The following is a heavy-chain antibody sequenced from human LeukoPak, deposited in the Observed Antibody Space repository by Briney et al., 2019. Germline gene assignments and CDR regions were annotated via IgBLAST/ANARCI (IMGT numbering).Heavy chain of an antibody. Sequence: PSETLSLTCTVSGDSFTSDYWSWIRQPAGKGLEWIGRIYSTGSTNYSPSLKSRVTMSLDTSKTQFSLRLNSMTAADTAIYYCARGPTYASSGRMNYFDYWGQGILVTVSS. D-gene: IGHD6-19*01. J-gene: IGHJ4*02. CDR1: GDSFTSDY. CDR3: ARGPTYASSGRMNYFDY. V-gene: IGHV4-4*07. CDR2: IYSTGST.